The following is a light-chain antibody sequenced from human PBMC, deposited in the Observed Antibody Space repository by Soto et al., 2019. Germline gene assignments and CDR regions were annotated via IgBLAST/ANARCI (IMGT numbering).Light chain of an antibody. CDR3: GTWDSSLGAAYV. Sequence: QSVLTQPPSVSAAPGQKVTISCSGSSSNIGNNYVSWYQQLPGTAPKLLIYENNKRPSGIPDRFSGSKSGTSATLGITGLQTGDEADYYCGTWDSSLGAAYVFGTGTKLTVL. V-gene: IGLV1-51*02. J-gene: IGLJ1*01. CDR2: ENN. CDR1: SSNIGNNY.